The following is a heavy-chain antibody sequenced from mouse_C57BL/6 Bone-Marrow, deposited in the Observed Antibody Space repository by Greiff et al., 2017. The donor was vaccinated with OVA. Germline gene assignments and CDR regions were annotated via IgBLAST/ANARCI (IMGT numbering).Heavy chain of an antibody. V-gene: IGHV5-6*01. CDR2: ISSGGSYT. Sequence: EVKVVESGGDLVKPGGSLKLSCAASGFTFSSYGMSWVRQTPDKRLEWVATISSGGSYTYYPDSVKGRFTISRDNAKNTLYLQMSSLKSEDTAMYYCARMSLITTVVAGAMDYWGQGTSVTVSS. CDR3: ARMSLITTVVAGAMDY. CDR1: GFTFSSYG. J-gene: IGHJ4*01. D-gene: IGHD1-1*01.